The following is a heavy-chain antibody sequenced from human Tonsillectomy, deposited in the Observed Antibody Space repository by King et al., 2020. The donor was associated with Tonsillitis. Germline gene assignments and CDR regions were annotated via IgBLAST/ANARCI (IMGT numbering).Heavy chain of an antibody. Sequence: QLQESGPGLAKPSETLSLTCTVSGGSISSSSYYWGWIRQPPGKGLEWIGSIYYSGSTYYNPSLKSRVTISVDTSKNQFSLKLSSVTAADTAVYYCAKTTTSYGMDVWGQGTTVTVSS. CDR2: IYYSGST. J-gene: IGHJ6*02. V-gene: IGHV4-39*01. D-gene: IGHD4-11*01. CDR3: AKTTTSYGMDV. CDR1: GGSISSSSYY.